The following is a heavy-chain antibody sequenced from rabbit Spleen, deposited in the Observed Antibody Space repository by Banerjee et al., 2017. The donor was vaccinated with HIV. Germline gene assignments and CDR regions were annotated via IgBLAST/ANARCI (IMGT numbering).Heavy chain of an antibody. CDR3: ARGIYGGWTGYHYAYGMDL. D-gene: IGHD6-1*01. J-gene: IGHJ6*01. CDR1: GFSFSNVY. CDR2: IGDSVGDA. V-gene: IGHV1S47*01. Sequence: QEQLVESGGGLVQPEGSLTLTCTASGFSFSNVYMCWVRQAPGKGLEWIACIGDSVGDAHYASWVNGRFTISRSTSLNTVTLQMTSLTAADTATYFCARGIYGGWTGYHYAYGMDLCGPGTLVTVS.